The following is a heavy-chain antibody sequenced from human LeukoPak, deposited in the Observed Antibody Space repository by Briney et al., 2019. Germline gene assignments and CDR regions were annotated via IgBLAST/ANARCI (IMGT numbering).Heavy chain of an antibody. CDR1: GDSVSSNSAA. CDR2: TYYRSKWYN. V-gene: IGHV6-1*01. CDR3: ARELVYYYDSSGYFRLDY. J-gene: IGHJ4*02. Sequence: SQTLSLTCAISGDSVSSNSAAWNWIRQSPSRGLEWLGRTYYRSKWYNDYAVSVKSRITINPDTSKNQFSLQLNSVTPEDTAVYYCARELVYYYDSSGYFRLDYWGQGALVTVSS. D-gene: IGHD3-22*01.